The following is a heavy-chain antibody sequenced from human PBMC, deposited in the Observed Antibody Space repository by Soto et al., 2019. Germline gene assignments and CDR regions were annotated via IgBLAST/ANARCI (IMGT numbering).Heavy chain of an antibody. CDR1: VGSISSYY. Sequence: SLTCTVSVGSISSYYWSWIRQPAGKGLEWIGRIYTSGSTNYNPSLKSRVTMSVDTSKNQFSLKLSSVTAADTAVYYCARGEITIFGVVIRYYWGQGTLVTVSS. D-gene: IGHD3-3*01. V-gene: IGHV4-4*07. CDR2: IYTSGST. CDR3: ARGEITIFGVVIRYY. J-gene: IGHJ4*02.